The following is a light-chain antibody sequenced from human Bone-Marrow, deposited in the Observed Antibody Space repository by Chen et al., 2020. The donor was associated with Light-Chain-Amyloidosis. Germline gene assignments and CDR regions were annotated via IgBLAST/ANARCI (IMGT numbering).Light chain of an antibody. J-gene: IGLJ3*02. V-gene: IGLV2-23*02. CDR1: SSDVGTYNL. CDR2: EVT. Sequence: QSALAQPASVSGSPGQSITISCTGTSSDVGTYNLVSWYPQHPGRAPKLMIYEVTKRPSGISDRFSGSKSGNTASLTISGLQAEDEADYYCCSYAGSRTRVFGGGTKLTVL. CDR3: CSYAGSRTRV.